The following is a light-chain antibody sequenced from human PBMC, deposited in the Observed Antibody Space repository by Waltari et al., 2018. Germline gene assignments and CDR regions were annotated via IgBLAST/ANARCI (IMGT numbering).Light chain of an antibody. J-gene: IGKJ2*01. CDR1: QTICKY. V-gene: IGKV1-39*01. Sequence: DVQMAQSPSSLSASVGDRDIITCRASQTICKYLNWYQQKPGKAPKLLIYTASSLQSGVPSRFSGSGSQTDFTLTISALQLEDFATYYCQQSYSAPYTFGQGTKL. CDR2: TAS. CDR3: QQSYSAPYT.